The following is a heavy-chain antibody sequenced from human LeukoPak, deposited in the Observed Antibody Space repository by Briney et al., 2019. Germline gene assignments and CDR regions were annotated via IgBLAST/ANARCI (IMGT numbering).Heavy chain of an antibody. J-gene: IGHJ3*02. CDR3: ARCNADAFDI. Sequence: SETLSLTCTVSGYSISSGYYWGWIRQPPGKGLEWIGSIYHSGSTYYNPSLKSRVTISVDMAKKRFSLKLSSVTAADTPVYYCARCNADAFDIWGQGTMVTVSS. CDR1: GYSISSGYY. V-gene: IGHV4-38-2*02. D-gene: IGHD2/OR15-2a*01. CDR2: IYHSGST.